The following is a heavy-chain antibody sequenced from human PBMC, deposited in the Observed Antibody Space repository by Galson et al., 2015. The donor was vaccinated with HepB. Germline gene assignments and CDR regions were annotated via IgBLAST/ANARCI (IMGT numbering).Heavy chain of an antibody. CDR3: AKDFNVPMGIAVAGTHGY. J-gene: IGHJ4*02. D-gene: IGHD6-19*01. CDR1: GFTFSSYG. Sequence: SLRLSCAASGFTFSSYGMHWVRQAPGKGLEWVAVISYDGSNKYYADSVKGRFTISRDNSKNTLYLQMNSLRAEDTAVYYSAKDFNVPMGIAVAGTHGYWGQGTLVTVSS. CDR2: ISYDGSNK. V-gene: IGHV3-30*18.